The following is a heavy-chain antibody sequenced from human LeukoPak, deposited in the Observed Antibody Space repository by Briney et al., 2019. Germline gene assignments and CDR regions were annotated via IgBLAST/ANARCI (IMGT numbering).Heavy chain of an antibody. CDR1: GYTFTSYY. V-gene: IGHV1-46*01. Sequence: ASVKVSCKASGYTFTSYYMHWVRQAPGQGLEWMGIINPSGGSTSYAQKFQGRVTMTKDTSTSAAYMELRSLRSDDTAVYYCARDSTNQLRFLEWYGRGPIDYWGQGTLVTVSS. CDR3: ARDSTNQLRFLEWYGRGPIDY. CDR2: INPSGGST. J-gene: IGHJ4*02. D-gene: IGHD3-3*01.